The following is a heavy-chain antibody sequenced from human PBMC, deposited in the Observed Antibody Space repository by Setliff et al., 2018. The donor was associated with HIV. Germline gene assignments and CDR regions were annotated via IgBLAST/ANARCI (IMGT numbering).Heavy chain of an antibody. CDR1: GGSSRTYS. J-gene: IGHJ4*02. D-gene: IGHD2-15*01. Sequence: SVKVSCKASGGSSRTYSINWVRQAPGQGLEWMGQFIAVLDITSYAQKFQGRLTITADESTSTMYMELSSLRSDDTAVYYCAKPFGSDGSRQLDSWGQGTLVTVSS. CDR2: FIAVLDIT. V-gene: IGHV1-69*10. CDR3: AKPFGSDGSRQLDS.